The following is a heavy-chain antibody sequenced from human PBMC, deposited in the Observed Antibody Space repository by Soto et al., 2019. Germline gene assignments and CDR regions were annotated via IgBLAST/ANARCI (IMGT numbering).Heavy chain of an antibody. V-gene: IGHV1-24*01. D-gene: IGHD3-3*01. J-gene: IGHJ2*01. Sequence: ASVKVSCKVSGYTLTELSMHWVRQAPGKGLEWMGGFDPEDGETIYAQKFQGRVTMTEDTSTDTAYMELSSLRSEDTAVYYCATPPVGAVVTMFGVVIPRGWYFDLWGRGTLVTVSS. CDR1: GYTLTELS. CDR2: FDPEDGET. CDR3: ATPPVGAVVTMFGVVIPRGWYFDL.